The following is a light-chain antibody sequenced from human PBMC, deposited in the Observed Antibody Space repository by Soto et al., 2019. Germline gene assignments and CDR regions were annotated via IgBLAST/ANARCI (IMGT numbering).Light chain of an antibody. CDR1: SSDDGGYNY. CDR2: DVS. CDR3: SSYTSSSTDV. Sequence: QSALTQPASVSGSPGQSITISCTGTSSDDGGYNYVSWYQQHPGRAPKLMIYDVSIRPSGVSNRFSGSKSGNTASLTISGLQAEDEADYYCSSYTSSSTDVFGTGTKVTVL. V-gene: IGLV2-14*01. J-gene: IGLJ1*01.